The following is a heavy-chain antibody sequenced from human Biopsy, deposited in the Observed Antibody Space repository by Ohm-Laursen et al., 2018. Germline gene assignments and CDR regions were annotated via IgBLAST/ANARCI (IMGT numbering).Heavy chain of an antibody. CDR3: TVDFGGGFH. J-gene: IGHJ4*02. CDR1: GFTFTNAW. V-gene: IGHV3-15*01. Sequence: SLRLSCSASGFTFTNAWMSWVRQGPGKGLEWLGRIKIKNDGETTDYASAVQGRFTISRDDSTNTFYLKMNSLKSEVTGVFYCTVDFGGGFHWGQGTLVTVSS. CDR2: IKIKNDGETT. D-gene: IGHD3-10*01.